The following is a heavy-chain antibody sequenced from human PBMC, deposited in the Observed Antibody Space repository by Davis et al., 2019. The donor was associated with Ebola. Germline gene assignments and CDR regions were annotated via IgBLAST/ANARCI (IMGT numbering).Heavy chain of an antibody. CDR3: ARGGYYDSSGYSHAAFDI. Sequence: GESLKISCAASGFTFDDYAMTWVRQAPGKGLEWVSGINRNGGSTGYADSVKGRFTISRDNAKNSLYLQMNSLTAEDTAVYHCARGGYYDSSGYSHAAFDIWGQGTMVTVSS. CDR1: GFTFDDYA. CDR2: INRNGGST. D-gene: IGHD3-22*01. J-gene: IGHJ3*02. V-gene: IGHV3-20*01.